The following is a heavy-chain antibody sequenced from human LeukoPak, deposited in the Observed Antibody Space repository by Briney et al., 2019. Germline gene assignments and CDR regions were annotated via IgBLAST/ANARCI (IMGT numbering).Heavy chain of an antibody. D-gene: IGHD7-27*01. CDR3: ARGDGDGPARRAFDI. V-gene: IGHV1-2*02. CDR2: INPTSGDT. Sequence: ASVKVSFKASGYTFTGYYMHWVRQAPGQGLEWMGWINPTSGDTNYVQKFQGRVIMTRDTSISTAYMELSRVTSDDTAVYYCARGDGDGPARRAFDIWGQGTTVTVSS. CDR1: GYTFTGYY. J-gene: IGHJ3*02.